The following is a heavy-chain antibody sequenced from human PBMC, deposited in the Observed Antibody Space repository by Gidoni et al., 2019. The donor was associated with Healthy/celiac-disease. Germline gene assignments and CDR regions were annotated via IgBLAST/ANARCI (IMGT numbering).Heavy chain of an antibody. V-gene: IGHV3-30*18. CDR2: ISYDGVNK. CDR1: GFTFSSYG. J-gene: IGHJ4*02. D-gene: IGHD1-26*01. CDR3: AKDPWGSAYSGIRREEQDFDY. Sequence: QVQLMESGGGVVQPGRSLRLSCAASGFTFSSYGMHWVRQAPGKGLEWVAFISYDGVNKYYADSVKGRFTISRDNSKNTLYLQMNSLRAEGTAVYYCAKDPWGSAYSGIRREEQDFDYWGQGTLVTVSS.